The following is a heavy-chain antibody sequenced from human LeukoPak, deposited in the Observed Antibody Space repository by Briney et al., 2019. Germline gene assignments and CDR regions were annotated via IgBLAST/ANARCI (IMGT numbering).Heavy chain of an antibody. CDR2: IYTRGNT. J-gene: IGHJ4*02. V-gene: IGHV4-4*07. D-gene: IGHD3-10*01. CDR3: AKESRLGGASGSHHFDY. CDR1: GAPVNFYY. Sequence: TSETLSLTCTVSGAPVNFYYLSWIRHSAEKGLEWIGRIYTRGNTNYNPSLKSRVTFSVDTSRNQFSLMLSSVTAADTAVYYCAKESRLGGASGSHHFDYWGQGVLVTVSS.